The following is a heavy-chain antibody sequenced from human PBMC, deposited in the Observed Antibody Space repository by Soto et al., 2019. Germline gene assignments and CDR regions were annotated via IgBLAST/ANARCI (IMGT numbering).Heavy chain of an antibody. CDR3: ARHNGPLYVGYYYDMDV. CDR2: IYYSGYT. CDR1: GGSISSSSRY. V-gene: IGHV4-39*01. Sequence: SETMCVTCTVSGGSISSSSRYRGRNSQPPGKGLEWIGSIYYSGYTYYNPSLKSRVTISVDTSKNQFSLKLSSVTAADTAVYYCARHNGPLYVGYYYDMDVWGQGTTVTVSS. D-gene: IGHD3-16*01. J-gene: IGHJ6*02.